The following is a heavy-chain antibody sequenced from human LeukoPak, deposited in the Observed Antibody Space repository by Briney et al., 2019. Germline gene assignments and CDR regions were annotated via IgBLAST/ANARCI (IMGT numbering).Heavy chain of an antibody. Sequence: PSETLSLTCAVYGGSFSGYYWSWIRQPPGKGLEWIGEINHSGSTNYNPSLKSRVTISVDTFKNQFSLKLSSVTAADTAVYYCARSRIGAVAGSDYWGQGTLVTVSS. CDR2: INHSGST. CDR1: GGSFSGYY. CDR3: ARSRIGAVAGSDY. D-gene: IGHD6-19*01. V-gene: IGHV4-34*01. J-gene: IGHJ4*02.